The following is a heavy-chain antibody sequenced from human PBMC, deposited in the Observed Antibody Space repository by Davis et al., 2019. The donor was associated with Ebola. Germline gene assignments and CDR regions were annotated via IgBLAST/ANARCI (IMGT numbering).Heavy chain of an antibody. Sequence: PGGSLRLSCAASGFTFSSYWMHWVRHAPGKGLVWVSRINSDGSSTSYADSVKGRFTISRDNAKNSLYLQMNSLRAEDTAVYYCAREGIFWSGYQRQYYYYGMDVWGQGTTVTVSS. CDR2: INSDGSST. D-gene: IGHD3-3*01. CDR1: GFTFSSYW. CDR3: AREGIFWSGYQRQYYYYGMDV. J-gene: IGHJ6*02. V-gene: IGHV3-74*01.